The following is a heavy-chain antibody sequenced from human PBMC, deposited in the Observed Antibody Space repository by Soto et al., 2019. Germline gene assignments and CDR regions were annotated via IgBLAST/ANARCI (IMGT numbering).Heavy chain of an antibody. V-gene: IGHV3-23*01. D-gene: IGHD3-16*01. CDR1: GFTFSSFT. Sequence: EVQLMESGGGLVQTGGSLRLSCAASGFTFSSFTMGWVRQAPGKGLEWVSSISGSVGTTNYADSVKGRFTISRDNAKNTLYLQTNSLRVADTVVYYCATSAYTIGRGHPVTWAQGTLVNVSS. CDR3: ATSAYTIGRGHPVT. J-gene: IGHJ5*02. CDR2: ISGSVGTT.